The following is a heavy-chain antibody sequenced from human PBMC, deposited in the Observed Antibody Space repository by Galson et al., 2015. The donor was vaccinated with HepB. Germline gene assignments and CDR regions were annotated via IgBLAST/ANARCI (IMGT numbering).Heavy chain of an antibody. CDR2: ISGDGGGT. Sequence: SLRLSCAASGFTFSSYSICWVRQAPGKGLEWVSAISGDGGGTHYAASVRGRFTISRDNSKNTLYLQMNSLRAEDTAVYYCARETQLIRGLITIDYWGQGTLVTVSS. D-gene: IGHD3-10*01. CDR1: GFTFSSYS. V-gene: IGHV3-23*01. CDR3: ARETQLIRGLITIDY. J-gene: IGHJ4*02.